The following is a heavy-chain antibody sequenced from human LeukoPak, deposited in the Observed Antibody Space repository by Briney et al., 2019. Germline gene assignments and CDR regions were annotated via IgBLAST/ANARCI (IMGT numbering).Heavy chain of an antibody. CDR2: ISYDGSNK. V-gene: IGHV3-30*18. CDR1: GFTFSSYG. CDR3: AKDVLLWFGELSLVEYYFDY. J-gene: IGHJ4*02. Sequence: GGSLRLSCAASGFTFSSYGMHWVRQAPGKGLEWVAVISYDGSNKYYADSVKGRFTISRDNSKNTLYLQMNSLRAEGTAVYYCAKDVLLWFGELSLVEYYFDYWGQGTLVTVSS. D-gene: IGHD3-10*01.